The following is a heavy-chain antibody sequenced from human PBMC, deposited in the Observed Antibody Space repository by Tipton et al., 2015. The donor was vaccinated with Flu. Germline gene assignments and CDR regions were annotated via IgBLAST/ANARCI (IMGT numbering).Heavy chain of an antibody. D-gene: IGHD3-22*01. CDR2: IYYSGST. J-gene: IGHJ4*02. CDR3: ARGGAYYYDSSGYYYPNFDY. Sequence: TLSLTCTVSGGSISSYYWSWIRQPPGKGLEWIGYIYYSGSTNYNPSLKSRVTISVDTSKNQFSLKLSSVTAADTAVYYCARGGAYYYDSSGYYYPNFDYWGQGTLVTVSS. CDR1: GGSISSYY. V-gene: IGHV4-59*01.